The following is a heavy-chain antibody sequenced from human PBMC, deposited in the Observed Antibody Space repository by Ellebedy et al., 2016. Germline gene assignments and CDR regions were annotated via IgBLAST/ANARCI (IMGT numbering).Heavy chain of an antibody. V-gene: IGHV3-48*02. Sequence: GGSLRLSXAASGFTFSSYSMNWVRQAPGKGLEWVSYISSSSSTIYYADSVKGRFTISRDNAKNSLYLQMNSLRDEDTAVYYCARDGDCSSTSCYGGYFDYWGQGTLVTVSS. CDR3: ARDGDCSSTSCYGGYFDY. J-gene: IGHJ4*02. D-gene: IGHD2-2*01. CDR1: GFTFSSYS. CDR2: ISSSSSTI.